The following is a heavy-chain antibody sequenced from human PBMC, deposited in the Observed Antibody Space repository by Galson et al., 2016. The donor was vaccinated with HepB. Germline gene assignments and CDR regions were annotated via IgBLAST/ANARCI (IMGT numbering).Heavy chain of an antibody. CDR1: GFSFNDYA. V-gene: IGHV3-30-3*02. D-gene: IGHD1-26*01. J-gene: IGHJ3*02. Sequence: SLRLSCASFGFSFNDYAMHWVRQTPGGGLEWLAVIPFDGRHPYYAESVKGRFTISRDNSKDTLFLQMNSLTGEDTATYYCAKENTPRGSLARGFALDIWGQGTMLTVSS. CDR2: IPFDGRHP. CDR3: AKENTPRGSLARGFALDI.